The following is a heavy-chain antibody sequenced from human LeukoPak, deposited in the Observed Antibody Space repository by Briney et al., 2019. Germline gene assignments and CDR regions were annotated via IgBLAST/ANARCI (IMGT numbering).Heavy chain of an antibody. J-gene: IGHJ6*03. D-gene: IGHD4-17*01. CDR2: IYTSGST. CDR1: GGSISSYY. V-gene: IGHV4-4*07. CDR3: AREKGDYVDYYYYMDV. Sequence: SETLSLTCTVSGGSISSYYWSWIRQPAGKGLEWIGRIYTSGSTNYNPSLKSRVTMSVDTSKNQFSLKLSSVTAADTAVYYCAREKGDYVDYYYYMDVWGKGTTATVSS.